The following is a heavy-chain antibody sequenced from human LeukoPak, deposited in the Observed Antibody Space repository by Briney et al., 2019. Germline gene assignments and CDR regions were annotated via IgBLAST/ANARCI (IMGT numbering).Heavy chain of an antibody. V-gene: IGHV4-59*08. J-gene: IGHJ4*02. CDR2: IYYSGST. D-gene: IGHD5-18*01. CDR3: ARLTLDPAMVKFFDY. CDR1: GGSISSYY. Sequence: PSETLSLTCTVSGGSISSYYWSWIRQPPGGGLEWIGYIYYSGSTNYNPSLKSRVTISVDTSKNQFSLKLSSVTAADTTVYYCARLTLDPAMVKFFDYWGQGTLVTVSS.